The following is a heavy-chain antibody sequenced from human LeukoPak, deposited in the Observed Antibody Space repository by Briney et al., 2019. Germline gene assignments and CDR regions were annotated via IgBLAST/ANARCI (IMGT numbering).Heavy chain of an antibody. V-gene: IGHV3-11*01. J-gene: IGHJ4*02. Sequence: GGSLRLSCAASGFTFSDYYMSWIRQAPGKGLEWVSYIGSSGSTIYYADSVKGRFTISRDNAKNSLYLQMNSLRAEDTAVYYCARETLEMATIDYWGQGTLVTVSS. D-gene: IGHD5-24*01. CDR3: ARETLEMATIDY. CDR1: GFTFSDYY. CDR2: IGSSGSTI.